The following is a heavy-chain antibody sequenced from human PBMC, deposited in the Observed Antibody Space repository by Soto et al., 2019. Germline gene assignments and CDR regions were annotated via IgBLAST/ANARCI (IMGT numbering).Heavy chain of an antibody. Sequence: GGSLRLSCAASGFPFSSYAISWVRQAPGKGLEWVSAISGSGADTYYADSVKGQFTISRDNSKNTLYLQMNSLRAEDTAVYYCTGGSGANFFDPWGQGTLVTVSS. CDR3: TGGSGANFFDP. D-gene: IGHD3-10*01. CDR2: ISGSGADT. CDR1: GFPFSSYA. V-gene: IGHV3-23*01. J-gene: IGHJ5*02.